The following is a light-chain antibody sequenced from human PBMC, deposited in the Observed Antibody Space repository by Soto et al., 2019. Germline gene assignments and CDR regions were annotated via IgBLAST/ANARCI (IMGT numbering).Light chain of an antibody. Sequence: IVLTQSPGILSLSPGERATLSCRASQSVSSSYLAWYQQKPGQAPRLLIYGASSMATGIPDRFSGSGSGTDFTLTIRRLEPEDFAVYYCQQYGSSITFGQGTRLEIK. CDR2: GAS. J-gene: IGKJ5*01. CDR3: QQYGSSIT. CDR1: QSVSSSY. V-gene: IGKV3-20*01.